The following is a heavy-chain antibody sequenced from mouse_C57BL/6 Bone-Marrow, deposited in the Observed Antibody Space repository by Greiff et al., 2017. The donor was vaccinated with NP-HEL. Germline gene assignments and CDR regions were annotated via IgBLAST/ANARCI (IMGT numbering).Heavy chain of an antibody. V-gene: IGHV1-81*01. CDR1: GYTFTSYG. J-gene: IGHJ3*01. CDR3: ARPLKGYYAAWFAY. CDR2: IYPRSGNT. Sequence: VMLVESGAELARPGASVKLSCKASGYTFTSYGISWVKQRTGQGLEWIGEIYPRSGNTYYNEKFKGKATLTADKSSSTAYMELRSLTSEDSAVYFCARPLKGYYAAWFAYWGQGTLVTVSA. D-gene: IGHD2-3*01.